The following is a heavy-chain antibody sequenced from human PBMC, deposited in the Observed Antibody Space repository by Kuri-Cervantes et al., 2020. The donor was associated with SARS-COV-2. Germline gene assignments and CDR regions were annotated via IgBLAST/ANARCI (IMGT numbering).Heavy chain of an antibody. V-gene: IGHV4-39*01. CDR2: IYYSGST. CDR3: ARGPVDTAMVAYYFDY. D-gene: IGHD5-18*01. J-gene: IGHJ4*02. CDR1: GGSISSSSYY. Sequence: LETLSLTCTVSGGSISSSSYYWGWIRQPPGKGLEWIGSIYYSGSTYYNPSLKSRVTISVDTSKNQFSLKLSSVTAADTAVYYCARGPVDTAMVAYYFDYWGQGHLVTVSS.